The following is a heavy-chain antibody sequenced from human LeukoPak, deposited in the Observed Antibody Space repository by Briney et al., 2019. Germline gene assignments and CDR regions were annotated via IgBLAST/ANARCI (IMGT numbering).Heavy chain of an antibody. V-gene: IGHV4-38-2*01. Sequence: SETLSLTCAVSGYSISSGYYWGWIRQPPGKGLEWIGSIYHSGSTYYNPSLKSRVTISVETSKNQFSLKLSSVTAADTAVYYCARLMPRNFDYWGQGTLVTVSS. D-gene: IGHD2-8*01. CDR3: ARLMPRNFDY. J-gene: IGHJ4*02. CDR2: IYHSGST. CDR1: GYSISSGYY.